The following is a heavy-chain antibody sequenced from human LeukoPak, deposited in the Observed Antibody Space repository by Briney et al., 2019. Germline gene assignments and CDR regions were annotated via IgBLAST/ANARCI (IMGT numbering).Heavy chain of an antibody. J-gene: IGHJ6*02. Sequence: GGSLRLSCAASGFTFSSYSMNWVCQAPGKGLEWVSSISSSSSYIYYADSVKGRFTISRDNAKNSLYLQMNSLRAEDTAVYYCARAVWSGYSSPHHYYYGMDVWGQGTTVTVSS. CDR3: ARAVWSGYSSPHHYYYGMDV. CDR1: GFTFSSYS. CDR2: ISSSSSYI. V-gene: IGHV3-21*01. D-gene: IGHD3-3*01.